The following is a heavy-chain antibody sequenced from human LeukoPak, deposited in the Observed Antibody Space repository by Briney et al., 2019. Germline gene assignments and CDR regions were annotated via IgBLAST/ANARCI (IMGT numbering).Heavy chain of an antibody. CDR1: GFTFSDYY. V-gene: IGHV3-72*01. CDR3: ARDPMTGDPPSFDY. Sequence: GGSLRLSCAASGFTFSDYYMDWVRQAPGKGLEWVGRIRNKAKSYTTEYAAAVKGRFTVSRDDSENSLYLQMNSLRAEDTAVYYCARDPMTGDPPSFDYWGQGTLVTVSS. D-gene: IGHD7-27*01. J-gene: IGHJ4*02. CDR2: IRNKAKSYTT.